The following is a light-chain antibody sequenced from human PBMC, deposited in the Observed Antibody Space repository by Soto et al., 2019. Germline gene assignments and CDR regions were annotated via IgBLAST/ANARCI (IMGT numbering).Light chain of an antibody. Sequence: DIVMTQSPATLSVSPGERATLSCRASQSVSSNLAWYQQKPGQAPRLLIYGASSRATGIPVRFSGSGSGTEFTLTISSLQSEDFAVYYCQQYNNWPLTFGQGKRLEIK. V-gene: IGKV3-15*01. J-gene: IGKJ5*01. CDR1: QSVSSN. CDR3: QQYNNWPLT. CDR2: GAS.